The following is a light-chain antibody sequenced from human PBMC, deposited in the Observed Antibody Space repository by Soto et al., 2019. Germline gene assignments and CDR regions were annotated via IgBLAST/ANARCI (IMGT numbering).Light chain of an antibody. CDR3: QQYNSHSPLT. CDR2: KAS. J-gene: IGKJ4*01. V-gene: IGKV1-5*03. Sequence: DIQMTQSPSTLSASVGDRVTITCRASQSISSWLAWYQQKPGKAPKLLIYKASGLESGVPSRFSGSGSGTDFTLIISSLQPDDFATYYCQQYNSHSPLTFGGGTKVEIK. CDR1: QSISSW.